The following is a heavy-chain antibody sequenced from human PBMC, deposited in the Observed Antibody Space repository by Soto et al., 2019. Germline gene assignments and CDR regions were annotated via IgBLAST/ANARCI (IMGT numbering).Heavy chain of an antibody. CDR1: GLTFSGYG. D-gene: IGHD4-4*01. V-gene: IGHV3-23*01. CDR3: LTRSRGIQSSPPPLDT. CDR2: ISGSGSTT. J-gene: IGHJ5*02. Sequence: EVQLLESWGGLVQPGGSLRLSCAASGLTFSGYGMSWVRQAPGTGLEWVSAISGSGSTTYYADSVKGRFTISRDVSKNTLFLQMNSLRAEDTAVYYGLTRSRGIQSSPPPLDTWGQGTLVTVSS.